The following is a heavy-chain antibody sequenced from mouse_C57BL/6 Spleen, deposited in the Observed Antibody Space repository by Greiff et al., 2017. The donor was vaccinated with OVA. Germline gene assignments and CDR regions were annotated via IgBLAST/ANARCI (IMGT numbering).Heavy chain of an antibody. CDR2: FHPYNDDT. Sequence: VQLQQSGAELVKPGASVKMSCKASGYTFTTYPIEWMQQNHGKSLEWIGNFHPYNDDTKYNEKFKGKATFTVEKSSSTVYLELSRLTSDDSAVYYCARGGYDDWYFDVWGTGTTVTVSS. D-gene: IGHD2-2*01. V-gene: IGHV1-47*01. J-gene: IGHJ1*03. CDR1: GYTFTTYP. CDR3: ARGGYDDWYFDV.